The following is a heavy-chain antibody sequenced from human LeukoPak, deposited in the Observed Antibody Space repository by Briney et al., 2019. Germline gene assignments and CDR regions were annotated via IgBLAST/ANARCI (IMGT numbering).Heavy chain of an antibody. CDR2: IKSKTDGGTT. J-gene: IGHJ6*02. Sequence: GGSLRLSCAASGFTFSNAWMSWVRQAPGKGLEWVGRIKSKTDGGTTDYAAPVKGRFTISRDDSKNTLYLQMNSLKTEDTAVYCCTTGRDGYNPYYYYYGMDVWGQGTTVTVSS. CDR1: GFTFSNAW. CDR3: TTGRDGYNPYYYYYGMDV. V-gene: IGHV3-15*01. D-gene: IGHD5-24*01.